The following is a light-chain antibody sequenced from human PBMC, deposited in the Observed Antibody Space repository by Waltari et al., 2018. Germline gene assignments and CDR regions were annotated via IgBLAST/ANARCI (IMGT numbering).Light chain of an antibody. CDR2: NTN. Sequence: TVVTQEPSFSVSPGGTVTLTCGLNSVSVSTNYYPSWYQQTPGQAPRTLIYNTNTRSAGVPVRFSGSILGNRAALTITGAQADDESDYYCILYMHTVISTWVFGGGTKLTVL. CDR1: SVSVSTNYY. J-gene: IGLJ3*02. CDR3: ILYMHTVISTWV. V-gene: IGLV8-61*01.